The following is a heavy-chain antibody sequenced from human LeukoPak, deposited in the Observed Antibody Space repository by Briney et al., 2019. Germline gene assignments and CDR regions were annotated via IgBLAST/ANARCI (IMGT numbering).Heavy chain of an antibody. CDR2: IKQDGSEK. D-gene: IGHD6-13*01. J-gene: IGHJ6*02. CDR3: ARGKGSYSSSWHPFYYYYYGMDA. CDR1: GFTFSSYW. Sequence: PGGSLRLSCAASGFTFSSYWMSWVRQAPGKGLEWVANIKQDGSEKYYVDSVKGRFTISRDNAKNSLYLQMNSLRAEDTAVYYCARGKGSYSSSWHPFYYYYYGMDAWGQGTTVTVSS. V-gene: IGHV3-7*01.